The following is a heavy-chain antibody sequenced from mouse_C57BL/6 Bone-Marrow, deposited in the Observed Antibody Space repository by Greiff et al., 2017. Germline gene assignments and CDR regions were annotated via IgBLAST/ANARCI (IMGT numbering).Heavy chain of an antibody. V-gene: IGHV1-15*01. J-gene: IGHJ3*01. Sequence: QVQLQQSGAELVRPGASVTLSCKASGYTFTDYEMHWVKQTPVHGLEWIGAIDPETGGTAYNQKFKGKAILTADKSSSTAYMELRSLTSEDSAVFSCTQWFAYWGQGTLVTVSA. CDR3: TQWFAY. CDR2: IDPETGGT. CDR1: GYTFTDYE.